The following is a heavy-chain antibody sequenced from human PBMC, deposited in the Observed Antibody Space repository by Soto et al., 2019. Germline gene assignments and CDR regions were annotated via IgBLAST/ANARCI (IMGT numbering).Heavy chain of an antibody. J-gene: IGHJ4*02. CDR2: IIPIFGTA. D-gene: IGHD2-15*01. Sequence: SVKVSCKASGGTFSSYAISWVRQAPGQGLEWMGGIIPIFGTANYAQKFQGRVTITADESTSTAYMELSSLRSEDTAVYYCARGYGVYCSGGSCYGFDYSGQGTLATVSS. V-gene: IGHV1-69*13. CDR1: GGTFSSYA. CDR3: ARGYGVYCSGGSCYGFDY.